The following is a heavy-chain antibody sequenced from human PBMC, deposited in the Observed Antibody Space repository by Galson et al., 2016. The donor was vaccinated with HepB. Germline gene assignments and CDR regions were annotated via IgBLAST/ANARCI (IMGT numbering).Heavy chain of an antibody. V-gene: IGHV3-23*01. CDR2: ISGGGVST. D-gene: IGHD2-21*02. CDR3: AKGRYCGGDCYSSDY. J-gene: IGHJ4*02. CDR1: GFTFSTYA. Sequence: SLRLSCAASGFTFSTYAMNWVRQAPGKGLQWVSGISGGGVSTHYADSVKGRFTISRDNSKNTLYLQMNSLRAEDTAVYYCAKGRYCGGDCYSSDYWGQGTLVPVSS.